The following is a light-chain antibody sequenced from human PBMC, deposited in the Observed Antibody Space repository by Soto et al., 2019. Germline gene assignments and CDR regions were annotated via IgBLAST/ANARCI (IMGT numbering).Light chain of an antibody. CDR2: DAS. CDR1: QSIDNW. V-gene: IGKV1-5*01. CDR3: QHYNGYPYT. Sequence: DIQMTQSPSPLSASIGHRVTITCRASQSIDNWLALYQQKPGKAPQLLIYDASRVKTGVPSRFTASGSGTEFTLTINTLQADDSATYFCQHYNGYPYTFGPGTKVDIK. J-gene: IGKJ2*01.